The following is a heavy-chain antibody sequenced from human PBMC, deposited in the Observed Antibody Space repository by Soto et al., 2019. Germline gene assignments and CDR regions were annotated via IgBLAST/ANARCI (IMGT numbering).Heavy chain of an antibody. CDR3: ARGDNWRLDL. D-gene: IGHD1-20*01. Sequence: QVQLQESGPGLVKPSGTLSLTCAVSGDSITSSAWWSCVRQPPGKGLEWIGEIHLGGTTNYNPSLKSRVTRSVDKSKNQFSLILNSVAAADTAIYYCARGDNWRLDLWGQGTLVTVSS. CDR1: GDSITSSAW. V-gene: IGHV4-4*02. CDR2: IHLGGTT. J-gene: IGHJ5*02.